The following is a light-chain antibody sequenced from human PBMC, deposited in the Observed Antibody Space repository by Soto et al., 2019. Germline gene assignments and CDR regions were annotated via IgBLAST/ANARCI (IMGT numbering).Light chain of an antibody. CDR1: QSVSSNY. V-gene: IGKV3-20*01. CDR3: QQYSSSPLT. J-gene: IGKJ4*01. CDR2: GAS. Sequence: TQSPATLSVSPGERATLSFRASQSVSSNYLAWYQQKPGQAPRLLIYGASNRATGIPDRFSGSGSGTEFTLTISRLEPEDFAVYYCQQYSSSPLTFGGGTKVDI.